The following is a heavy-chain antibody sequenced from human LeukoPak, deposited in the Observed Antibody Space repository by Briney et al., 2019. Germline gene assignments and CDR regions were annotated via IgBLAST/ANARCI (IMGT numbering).Heavy chain of an antibody. CDR2: ISAYNGNT. CDR1: GYTFTSYG. V-gene: IGHV1-18*01. J-gene: IGHJ4*02. D-gene: IGHD3-3*01. Sequence: ASVKVSCKASGYTFTSYGISWVRQAPGQGLEWMGWISAYNGNTNYAQKLQGRVTMTTDTSTSTAYMELRSLRSDDTAVYYCARVAGTYYDFWSGYDFDYWGQETLVTVSS. CDR3: ARVAGTYYDFWSGYDFDY.